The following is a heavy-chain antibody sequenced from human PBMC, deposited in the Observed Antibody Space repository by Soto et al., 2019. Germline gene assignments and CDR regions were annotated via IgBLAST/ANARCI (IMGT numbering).Heavy chain of an antibody. J-gene: IGHJ5*02. D-gene: IGHD2-15*01. V-gene: IGHV1-69*13. CDR2: IIPIFGTA. CDR3: ARNMYNCSRGSCYRDWFDP. CDR1: GGTFSSYA. Sequence: SVKVSCKASGGTFSSYAISWVRQAPGQGLEWMGGIIPIFGTANYAQKFQGRVTITADESTSTAYMELSSLRSEDTAVYYCARNMYNCSRGSCYRDWFDPWGQGTLVTVSS.